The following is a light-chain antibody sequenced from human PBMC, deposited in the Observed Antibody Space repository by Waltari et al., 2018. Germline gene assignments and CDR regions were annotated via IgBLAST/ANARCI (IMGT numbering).Light chain of an antibody. Sequence: QSALTQPASVSGSPGQSITIDCAGTSSDIGGYNYVAWYQQHPGRVPTLLIYDVDNRPSGISDRFSGSKSGNTASLTISGLQAEDEADYFCSSYTDSRTGVFGGGTKLTVL. V-gene: IGLV2-14*03. J-gene: IGLJ3*02. CDR2: DVD. CDR3: SSYTDSRTGV. CDR1: SSDIGGYNY.